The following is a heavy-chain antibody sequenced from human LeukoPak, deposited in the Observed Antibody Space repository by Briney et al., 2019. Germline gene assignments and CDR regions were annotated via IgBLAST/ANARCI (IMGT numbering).Heavy chain of an antibody. CDR2: ISSSSSYI. D-gene: IGHD2-15*01. Sequence: GGSLRLSCAASGFTFSSYSMNWVRQAPGKGLEWVSSISSSSSYIYYADSVKGRFTISRDNAKNSLYLQMNSPRAEDTAVYYCARALLGAPPYCYYYMDVWGKGTTVTVSS. J-gene: IGHJ6*03. CDR1: GFTFSSYS. V-gene: IGHV3-21*01. CDR3: ARALLGAPPYCYYYMDV.